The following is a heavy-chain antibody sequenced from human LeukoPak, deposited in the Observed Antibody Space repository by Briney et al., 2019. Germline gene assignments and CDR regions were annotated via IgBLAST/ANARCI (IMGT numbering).Heavy chain of an antibody. CDR1: GFTFSDYY. Sequence: PGGSLRLSCAASGFTFSDYYMSWIRQAPGKGLEWVSYISSSGSTIYYADSVKGRFTISRDNAKNSLYLQMNSLRAEDTALYYCANSAWAGGSGYDGLFDYWGQGTLVTVSS. CDR3: ANSAWAGGSGYDGLFDY. J-gene: IGHJ4*02. D-gene: IGHD5-12*01. CDR2: ISSSGSTI. V-gene: IGHV3-11*01.